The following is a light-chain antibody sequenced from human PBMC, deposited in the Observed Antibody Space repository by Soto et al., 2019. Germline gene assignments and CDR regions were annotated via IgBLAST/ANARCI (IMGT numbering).Light chain of an antibody. CDR1: SSDVGGYNY. V-gene: IGLV2-14*01. J-gene: IGLJ2*01. CDR3: SSYTSSSTLV. CDR2: EVS. Sequence: QSVLTQPASVSGSPGQSITISCTGTSSDVGGYNYVSWYQQHPRKAPKLMIYEVSNRPSGVSNRFSGSKSGNTASLTISGLQAEDEADYYCSSYTSSSTLVFGGGTQQTVL.